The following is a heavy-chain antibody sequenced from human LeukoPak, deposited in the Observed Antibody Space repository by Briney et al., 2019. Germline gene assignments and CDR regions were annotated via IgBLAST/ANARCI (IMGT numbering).Heavy chain of an antibody. Sequence: GGPLRLSCAASGFTFSSYWMSWVRQAPGKGLEWVANIKQDESDKYYVDSVKGRFTISRDNAKNSLYLQMNSLRAEDTAVYYCARDKIEGPTKLDYWGQGILVTVSS. V-gene: IGHV3-7*01. D-gene: IGHD1-1*01. CDR1: GFTFSSYW. CDR2: IKQDESDK. CDR3: ARDKIEGPTKLDY. J-gene: IGHJ4*02.